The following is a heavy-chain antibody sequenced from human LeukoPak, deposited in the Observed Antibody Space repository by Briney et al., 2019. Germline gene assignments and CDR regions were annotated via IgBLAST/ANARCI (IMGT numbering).Heavy chain of an antibody. CDR1: GFTFSSYW. CDR3: ARDGIAAGQTPGPFDP. V-gene: IGHV3-7*03. CDR2: IKQDGSEK. D-gene: IGHD6-13*01. J-gene: IGHJ5*02. Sequence: GGSLRLSCAASGFTFSSYWMSWVRQAPGKGLEWVANIKQDGSEKYYVDSVKGRFTISRDNAKNSLYLQMNSLRAEDTAVYYWARDGIAAGQTPGPFDPWGQGTLVTVPS.